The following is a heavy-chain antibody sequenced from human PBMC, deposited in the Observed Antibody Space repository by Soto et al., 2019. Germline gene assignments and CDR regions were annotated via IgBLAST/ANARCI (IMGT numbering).Heavy chain of an antibody. V-gene: IGHV4-34*01. CDR1: GGSFSGYY. CDR2: VNHSGST. Sequence: SETLSLTCAVYGGSFSGYYWSWIRQPPGKGLEWIGEVNHSGSTNYNPSLKSRVTISVDTSKNQFSLKLSSVTAADTAVYYCAGVVHRLYYYYGMDVWGQGTTVTVSS. D-gene: IGHD3-10*01. J-gene: IGHJ6*02. CDR3: AGVVHRLYYYYGMDV.